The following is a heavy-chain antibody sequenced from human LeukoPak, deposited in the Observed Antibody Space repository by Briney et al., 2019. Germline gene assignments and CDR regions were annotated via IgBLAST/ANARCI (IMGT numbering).Heavy chain of an antibody. CDR2: ISGSGGST. V-gene: IGHV3-23*01. J-gene: IGHJ6*03. Sequence: GGSLRLSCAASGFTFSSYAMSWVRQAPAKGLEWVSAISGSGGSTYYADSVKGRFTISRDNSKNTLYLQMNSLRAEDTAVYYCAKSGTSLNYYYYYMDVWGKGTTVTVSS. CDR1: GFTFSSYA. CDR3: AKSGTSLNYYYYYMDV. D-gene: IGHD6-13*01.